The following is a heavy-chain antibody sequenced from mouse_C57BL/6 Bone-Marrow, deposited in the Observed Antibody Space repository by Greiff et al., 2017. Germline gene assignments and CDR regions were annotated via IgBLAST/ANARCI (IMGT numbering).Heavy chain of an antibody. CDR1: GYTFTSYW. CDR2: IYPGSGST. CDR3: ARATAAQASHFDY. J-gene: IGHJ2*01. Sequence: VQLQQSGAELVKPGASVKMSCKASGYTFTSYWITWVKQRPGQGLEWIGDIYPGSGSTNYNEKFKSKATLTVDTSSSTAYMQLSSLTSEDSAVYYCARATAAQASHFDYWGQGTTLTVSS. D-gene: IGHD3-2*02. V-gene: IGHV1-55*01.